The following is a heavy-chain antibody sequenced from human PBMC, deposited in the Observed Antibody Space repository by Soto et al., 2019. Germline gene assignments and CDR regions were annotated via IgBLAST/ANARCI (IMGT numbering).Heavy chain of an antibody. CDR2: INPNSGGT. V-gene: IGHV1-2*04. CDR1: GYTFTGYY. D-gene: IGHD1-26*01. J-gene: IGHJ5*02. CDR3: AREKVPQLQNWFDP. Sequence: ASVKVSCKASGYTFTGYYMHWVRQAPGQGLEWMGWINPNSGGTNYAQKFQGWVTMTRDTSISTAYMELSRLRSDDTAVYYCAREKVPQLQNWFDPWGQGTLVTVSS.